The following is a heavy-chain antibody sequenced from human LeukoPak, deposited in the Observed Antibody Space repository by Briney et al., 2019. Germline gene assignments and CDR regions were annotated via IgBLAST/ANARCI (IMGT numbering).Heavy chain of an antibody. CDR1: GFLFSSHE. Sequence: QPGGSLRLSCAASGFLFSSHEMNWVRQAPGKGLGWVSYISSSGSAIYYADSVKGRFTISRDNAKNSLYLQMNSLRAEDTAVYYCARAALYCSSTSCIFDYWGQGTLVTVSS. V-gene: IGHV3-48*03. CDR3: ARAALYCSSTSCIFDY. J-gene: IGHJ4*02. CDR2: ISSSGSAI. D-gene: IGHD2-2*01.